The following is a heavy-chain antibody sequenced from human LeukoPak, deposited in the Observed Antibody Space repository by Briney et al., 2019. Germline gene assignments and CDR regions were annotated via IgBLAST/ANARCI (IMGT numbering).Heavy chain of an antibody. V-gene: IGHV4-4*07. J-gene: IGHJ4*02. D-gene: IGHD4/OR15-4a*01. CDR1: GGSFSGYY. Sequence: SETLSLTCAVYGGSFSGYYWSWIRQPAGKGLEWIGRIHASGSTNYNSSLKGRVTMSIDTSKNQFSLKLKSVTAADTAIYFCAREYGDFDYWGRGTLVAVSS. CDR2: IHASGST. CDR3: AREYGDFDY.